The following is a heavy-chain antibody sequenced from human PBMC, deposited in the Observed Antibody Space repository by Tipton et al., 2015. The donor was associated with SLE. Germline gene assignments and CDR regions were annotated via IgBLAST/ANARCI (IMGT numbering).Heavy chain of an antibody. J-gene: IGHJ6*02. D-gene: IGHD3-10*01. CDR3: ARVLDGSGSRDYYGMDV. CDR2: IYYSGIT. CDR1: GGSISSYY. Sequence: TLSLTCTVSGGSISSYYWSWIRQPPGKGLEWIGYIYYSGITNYNPSLKSRVTISVDTSKKQFSLKLSSVTAADTAVYYCARVLDGSGSRDYYGMDVWGQGTTVTVSS. V-gene: IGHV4-59*01.